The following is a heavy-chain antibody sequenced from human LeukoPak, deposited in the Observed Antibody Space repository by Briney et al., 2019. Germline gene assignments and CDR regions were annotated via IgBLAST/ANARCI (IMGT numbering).Heavy chain of an antibody. V-gene: IGHV1-69*06. CDR3: ARGGIWFGELSAFDI. CDR1: GGTFSSYA. D-gene: IGHD3-10*01. Sequence: SVKVSCKASGGTFSSYAISWVRQAPGQGLEWMGGIIPIFGTANYAQKFQGRVTITADKSTSTAYMELSSLRSEDTAVYYCARGGIWFGELSAFDIWGQGTMVTVSS. CDR2: IIPIFGTA. J-gene: IGHJ3*02.